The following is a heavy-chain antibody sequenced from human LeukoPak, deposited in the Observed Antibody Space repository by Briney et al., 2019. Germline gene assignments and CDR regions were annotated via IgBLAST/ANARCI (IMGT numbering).Heavy chain of an antibody. J-gene: IGHJ4*02. V-gene: IGHV1-46*01. CDR1: GYSFTRCY. CDR3: ARDLRHHSGIAVSPFDY. D-gene: IGHD6-19*01. CDR2: INPSEDTT. Sequence: GASVKLSCKASGYSFTRCYLHWVRQAPGQGLEWMGIINPSEDTTTHAQKFQGRVTMTSDTSTSTVYMELSSLRSEDTAVYYCARDLRHHSGIAVSPFDYWGQGTLVTVSS.